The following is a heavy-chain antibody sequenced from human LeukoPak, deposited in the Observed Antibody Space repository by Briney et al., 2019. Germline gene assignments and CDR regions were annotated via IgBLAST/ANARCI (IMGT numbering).Heavy chain of an antibody. D-gene: IGHD3-22*01. CDR3: AREKNYYDSSPVGY. CDR1: GFTFSSYS. V-gene: IGHV3-21*01. Sequence: GGSLRLSCAASGFTFSSYSMNWVRQAPGKGLEWVSSISSSSSYIYYADSVKGRFTISRDNAKNSLYLQMNSLRAEDTAVYYCAREKNYYDSSPVGYWGQGTLVTVSS. CDR2: ISSSSSYI. J-gene: IGHJ4*02.